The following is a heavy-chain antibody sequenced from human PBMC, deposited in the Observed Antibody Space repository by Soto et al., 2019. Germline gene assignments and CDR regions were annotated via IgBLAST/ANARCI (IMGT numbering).Heavy chain of an antibody. CDR2: ISAYNGNT. V-gene: IGHV1-18*01. CDR1: GYTFTSYG. CDR3: ARAPTMVTTTYWYFDL. Sequence: ASVKVSCKASGYTFTSYGISWVRQAPGQGLEWMGWISAYNGNTNYAQKLQGRVTMTTDTSTSTAYMELSSLRSEDTAVYYCARAPTMVTTTYWYFDLWGRGTLVTVSS. J-gene: IGHJ2*01. D-gene: IGHD4-17*01.